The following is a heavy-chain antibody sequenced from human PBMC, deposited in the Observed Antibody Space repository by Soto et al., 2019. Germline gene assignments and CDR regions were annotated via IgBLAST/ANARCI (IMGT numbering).Heavy chain of an antibody. D-gene: IGHD2-2*01. CDR2: MHTSGST. CDR1: GGSIRSYY. V-gene: IGHV4-4*07. Sequence: SETLSLTCTVSGGSIRSYYWSWIRQPAGKGLEWIGRMHTSGSTNYNPSLKSRVTISVDMSKNQISLKLTSVTAADTALYYCARASMPKAHFDYWGQGTLVTVSS. J-gene: IGHJ4*02. CDR3: ARASMPKAHFDY.